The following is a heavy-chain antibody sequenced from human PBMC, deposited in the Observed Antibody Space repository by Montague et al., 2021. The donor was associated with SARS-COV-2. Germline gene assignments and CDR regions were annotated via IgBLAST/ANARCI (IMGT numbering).Heavy chain of an antibody. D-gene: IGHD3/OR15-3a*01. Sequence: SETLSLTCAVYGGSFSDYYWTWIRQSPGEGLEWIGQINYGGSTKYNPSLKSRVTISIDTSKNQFSLKLTSVTAADTAVYYCARGAPGLWGQGTLVTVSS. CDR2: INYGGST. J-gene: IGHJ4*02. CDR3: ARGAPGL. CDR1: GGSFSDYY. V-gene: IGHV4-34*01.